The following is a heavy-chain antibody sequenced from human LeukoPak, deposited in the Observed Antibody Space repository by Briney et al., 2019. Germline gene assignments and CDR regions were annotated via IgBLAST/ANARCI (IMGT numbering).Heavy chain of an antibody. V-gene: IGHV4-59*11. J-gene: IGHJ5*02. CDR2: IYYSGST. CDR1: GGSISSHY. Sequence: SETLSLTCTVSGGSISSHYWSWIRQPPGKGLEWIGYIYYSGSTNYNPSLKSRVTISVDTSKNQFSLKLSSVTAADTAVYYCARFVRIRQQPAKSNWFDPWGQGTLVTVSS. D-gene: IGHD6-13*01. CDR3: ARFVRIRQQPAKSNWFDP.